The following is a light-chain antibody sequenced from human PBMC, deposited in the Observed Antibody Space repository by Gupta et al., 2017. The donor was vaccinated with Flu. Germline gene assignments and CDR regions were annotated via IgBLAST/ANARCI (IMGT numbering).Light chain of an antibody. CDR1: QRISSY. V-gene: IGKV1-9*01. CDR2: AAS. Sequence: DIQLTQSPSFLSASVGDRVTITCRVSQRISSYLAWYQLKPGKAPKVLIYAASTLQSGVPSRFSGSGSATEFTLTISSLQPEDFATYYCQQVNSYPLTFGGGTKVEIK. J-gene: IGKJ4*01. CDR3: QQVNSYPLT.